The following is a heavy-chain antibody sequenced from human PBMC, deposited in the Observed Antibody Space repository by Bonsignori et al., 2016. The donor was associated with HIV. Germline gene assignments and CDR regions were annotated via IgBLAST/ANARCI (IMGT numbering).Heavy chain of an antibody. J-gene: IGHJ4*02. Sequence: WIRQPPGKGLEWVGSISHGGSTYYNPSLESRVTISVDTSENQFSLKVNSVTAADTAVYYCAITYVWGSYRPFDSWGQGTLVTVSS. CDR2: ISHGGST. V-gene: IGHV4-38-2*01. D-gene: IGHD3-16*02. CDR3: AITYVWGSYRPFDS.